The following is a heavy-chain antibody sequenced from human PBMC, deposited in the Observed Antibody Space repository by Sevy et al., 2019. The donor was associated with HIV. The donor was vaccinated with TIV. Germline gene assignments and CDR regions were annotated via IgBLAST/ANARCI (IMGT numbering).Heavy chain of an antibody. D-gene: IGHD3-10*01. CDR3: ARDRTYGSFIDY. J-gene: IGHJ4*02. CDR1: GFTFNTYG. V-gene: IGHV3-30*03. CDR2: ISYDESSA. Sequence: GGSLRLSCAASGFTFNTYGMHWVRQAPGKGLEWVAVISYDESSAYYADSVKGRFTISRDNAKNSLYLQMNSLKVEDTAVYYCARDRTYGSFIDYWGQGTLVTVSS.